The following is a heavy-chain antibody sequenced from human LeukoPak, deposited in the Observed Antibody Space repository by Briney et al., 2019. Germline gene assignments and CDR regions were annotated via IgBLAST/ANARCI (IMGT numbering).Heavy chain of an antibody. CDR2: MIPIFGIA. CDR3: ASGGPNIVVVPAAAYFDY. CDR1: GGTFSSYA. J-gene: IGHJ4*02. Sequence: SVKVSCKASGGTFSSYAISWVRQAPGQGLEWVGRMIPIFGIANYAQKFQGRVTSTADKSTSTAYMELSSLRSEDTAVYYCASGGPNIVVVPAAAYFDYWGQGTLVTVSS. V-gene: IGHV1-69*04. D-gene: IGHD2-2*01.